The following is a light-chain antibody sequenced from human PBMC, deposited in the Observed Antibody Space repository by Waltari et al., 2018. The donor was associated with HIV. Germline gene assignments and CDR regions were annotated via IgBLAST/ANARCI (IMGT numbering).Light chain of an antibody. CDR1: QSVSSY. J-gene: IGKJ4*01. V-gene: IGKV3-11*01. Sequence: IVLTQSPATLSLSPGERPTLSCRASQSVSSYLAWYQQKPGQAPRPLIYDASNRATGIPARFSGSGSGTDFTLTISSLEPEDFAVYYCQQRSNWPTFGGGTKVEIK. CDR3: QQRSNWPT. CDR2: DAS.